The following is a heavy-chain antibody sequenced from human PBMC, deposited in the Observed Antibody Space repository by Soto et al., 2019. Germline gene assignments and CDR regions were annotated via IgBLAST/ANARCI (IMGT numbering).Heavy chain of an antibody. Sequence: QVQLVESGGGVVQPGRSLRLSCAASGFTFSSYGMHWVRQAPGKGLEWVAVIWYDGSNKYYADSVKGRFTISRDNSKNTLYLQMNSLRAEDTAVYYCARELVEVYCSSTSCPMGYFDYWGQGTLVTVSS. CDR2: IWYDGSNK. CDR1: GFTFSSYG. J-gene: IGHJ4*02. V-gene: IGHV3-33*01. CDR3: ARELVEVYCSSTSCPMGYFDY. D-gene: IGHD2-2*01.